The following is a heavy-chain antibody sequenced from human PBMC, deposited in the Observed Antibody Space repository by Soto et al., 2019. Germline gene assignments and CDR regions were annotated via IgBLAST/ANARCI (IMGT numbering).Heavy chain of an antibody. Sequence: QVQLVQSGAEVKKPGASVKVSCKASGYTLTSYVISSVRQAPGQGLEWLGWFSAYNGNTNYAQKLQGRVNRTTDTSTSTDYMELRSLRSDDTAVYYCARDKRTFDYWGQGTLVTVSS. CDR2: FSAYNGNT. CDR3: ARDKRTFDY. CDR1: GYTLTSYV. V-gene: IGHV1-18*01. D-gene: IGHD6-25*01. J-gene: IGHJ4*02.